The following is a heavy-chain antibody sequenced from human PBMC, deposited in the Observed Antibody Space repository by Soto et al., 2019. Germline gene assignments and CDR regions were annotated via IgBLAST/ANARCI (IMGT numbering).Heavy chain of an antibody. Sequence: ASVKVSCKASGYTFTSYAMHWVRQAPGQRLEWMGWINAGNGNTKYSQKFQDRVTITGDTSASTAYMELSSLRSEDTAVYYCGASNRIWGSYRFPERNWFDPWGQGTLVTVSS. D-gene: IGHD3-16*02. CDR2: INAGNGNT. V-gene: IGHV1-3*01. J-gene: IGHJ5*02. CDR1: GYTFTSYA. CDR3: GASNRIWGSYRFPERNWFDP.